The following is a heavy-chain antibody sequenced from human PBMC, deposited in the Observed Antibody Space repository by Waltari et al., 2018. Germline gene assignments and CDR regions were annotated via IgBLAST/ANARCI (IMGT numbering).Heavy chain of an antibody. CDR3: ARVSRRTYRSPVPGRHYYYGMDV. CDR2: ISTDASGT. CDR1: GFTFSSFW. J-gene: IGHJ6*02. Sequence: EEQLVESGGGLVQPGDSLRLSCAASGFTFSSFWMNWVRKDPGKGPLWVSRISTDASGTTYADSVKGRFTISRDNARNTLYLQMNRLIAEDTAVYFCARVSRRTYRSPVPGRHYYYGMDVWGQGTTVTVSS. V-gene: IGHV3-74*03. D-gene: IGHD1-1*01.